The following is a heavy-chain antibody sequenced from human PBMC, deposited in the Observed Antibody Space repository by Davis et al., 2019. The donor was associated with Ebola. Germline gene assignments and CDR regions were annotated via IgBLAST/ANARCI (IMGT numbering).Heavy chain of an antibody. CDR1: GYGFADYW. Sequence: GESLKISCKGSGYGFADYWIAWVRQMPGKGLEWMGIIYAGDSDARYSPSFEGQVTISVDRSFTTAYLQWSSLKASDTAIYYCARQESLYGYIDYWGQGTLVTVSS. V-gene: IGHV5-51*01. D-gene: IGHD5-18*01. CDR2: IYAGDSDA. CDR3: ARQESLYGYIDY. J-gene: IGHJ4*02.